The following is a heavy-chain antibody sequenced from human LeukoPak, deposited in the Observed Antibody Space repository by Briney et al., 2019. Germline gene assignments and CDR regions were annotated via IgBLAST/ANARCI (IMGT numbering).Heavy chain of an antibody. CDR2: IYYSGST. V-gene: IGHV4-39*07. CDR1: GGSISSSSYY. Sequence: KPSETLSLTCTVSGGSISSSSYYWGWLRQPPGKGLEWIVSIYYSGSTYYNPSLKSRVTISVDTSKNQFSLKLSSVTAADTAVYYCAGGGYSYVTNWGQGTLVTVSS. CDR3: AGGGYSYVTN. D-gene: IGHD5-18*01. J-gene: IGHJ4*02.